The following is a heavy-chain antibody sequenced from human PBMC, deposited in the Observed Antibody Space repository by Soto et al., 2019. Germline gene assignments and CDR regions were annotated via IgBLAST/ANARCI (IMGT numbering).Heavy chain of an antibody. D-gene: IGHD2-2*01. V-gene: IGHV5-51*01. Sequence: GGSLKISCKASGYSFTTYWMPWVRQVPGKGLEWVGRIYPGESDTRHAASVEGHFTISVDNAMNTPFLQWNSLRAADTAVYYCARHSTSAPMDYWGQGTLVTVSS. CDR3: ARHSTSAPMDY. CDR2: IYPGESDT. CDR1: GYSFTTYW. J-gene: IGHJ4*01.